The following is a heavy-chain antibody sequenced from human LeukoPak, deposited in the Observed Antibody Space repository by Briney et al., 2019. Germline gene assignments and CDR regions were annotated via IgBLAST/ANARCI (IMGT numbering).Heavy chain of an antibody. J-gene: IGHJ4*02. CDR2: TYYRSKWFN. CDR3: ARVQHLGRGFHH. Sequence: SQILSLTCAISGDSVSSNSAAWHWIRQSPSRGLEWLGGTYYRSKWFNDYAVSVKSRITISPDTSKNQFSLQLNSVTPEDTAVYFCARVQHLGRGFHHWGQGTLVTVSS. V-gene: IGHV6-1*01. CDR1: GDSVSSNSAA. D-gene: IGHD6-13*01.